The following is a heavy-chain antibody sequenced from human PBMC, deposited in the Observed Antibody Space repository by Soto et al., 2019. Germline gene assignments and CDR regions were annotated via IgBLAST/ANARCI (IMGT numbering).Heavy chain of an antibody. CDR3: AMEVQVPPPVFVY. D-gene: IGHD3-10*01. CDR1: GGTFNTYA. Sequence: QVQLVQSGAEMKKPGSSVKVSCQSSGGTFNTYAMNWVRQAPGQGPEWMGDISPMFGAANYAPKFQGRVTMTADEYTGTSYMQLSSLTSEDTALYFCAMEVQVPPPVFVYWGQGTLVTVSS. J-gene: IGHJ4*02. V-gene: IGHV1-69*19. CDR2: ISPMFGAA.